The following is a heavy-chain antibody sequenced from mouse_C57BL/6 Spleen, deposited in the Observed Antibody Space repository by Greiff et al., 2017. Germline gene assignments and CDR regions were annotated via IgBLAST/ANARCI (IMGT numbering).Heavy chain of an antibody. Sequence: EVQLQESGGGLVKPGGSLKLSCAASGFTFSSYAMSWVRQTPEKRLEWVATISDGGSYTYYPDNVKGRFTISRDNAKNNLYLQMSHLKAEDTAMYYCARRSRAFDYWGQGTTLTVSS. CDR1: GFTFSSYA. CDR3: ARRSRAFDY. J-gene: IGHJ2*01. V-gene: IGHV5-4*01. CDR2: ISDGGSYT. D-gene: IGHD3-3*01.